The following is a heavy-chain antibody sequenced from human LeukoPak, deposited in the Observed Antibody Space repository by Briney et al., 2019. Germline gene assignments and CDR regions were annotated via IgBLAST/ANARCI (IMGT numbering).Heavy chain of an antibody. D-gene: IGHD2-21*02. V-gene: IGHV4-59*01. CDR1: GGSISSYY. CDR2: IYYSGST. J-gene: IGHJ3*02. CDR3: ARELNCGGDCYDAFDI. Sequence: SETLSLTCAVYGGSISSYYWSWIRQPPGKGLEWIGYIYYSGSTNYNPSLKSRVTISVDTSKNQFSLKLSSVTAADTAVYYCARELNCGGDCYDAFDIWGQGTMVTVSS.